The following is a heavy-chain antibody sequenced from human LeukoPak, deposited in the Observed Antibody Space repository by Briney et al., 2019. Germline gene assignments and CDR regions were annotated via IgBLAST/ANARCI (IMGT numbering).Heavy chain of an antibody. Sequence: GGSLRLSCAASGFIFSSYGMHWVRQAPGKGLEWVAFIRYDGRNKYYADSVKGRFTISRDNSKNTLYLQMNSLRGEDTAVYYCAKDSLRERIVGSTTRGVNDYWGQETLVTVSS. V-gene: IGHV3-30*02. D-gene: IGHD1-26*01. CDR2: IRYDGRNK. J-gene: IGHJ4*02. CDR1: GFIFSSYG. CDR3: AKDSLRERIVGSTTRGVNDY.